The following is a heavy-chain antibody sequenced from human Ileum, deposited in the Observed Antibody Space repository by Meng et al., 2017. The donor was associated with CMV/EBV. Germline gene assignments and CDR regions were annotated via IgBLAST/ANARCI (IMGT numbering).Heavy chain of an antibody. CDR1: GYTCTSNN. J-gene: IGHJ4*02. V-gene: IGHV7-4-1*02. CDR2: IATNTGNP. Sequence: CKTSGYTCTSNNIIWVRQAPGQGPEGMGWIATNTGNPTYAQGFTGRFVFSLDTSVNTAYLQISSLKAEDTAVYYCARDGLSGRYFDYWGQGTLVTVSS. D-gene: IGHD1-26*01. CDR3: ARDGLSGRYFDY.